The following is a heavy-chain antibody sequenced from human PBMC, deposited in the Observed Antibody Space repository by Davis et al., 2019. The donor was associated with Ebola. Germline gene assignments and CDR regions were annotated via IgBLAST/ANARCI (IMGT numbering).Heavy chain of an antibody. J-gene: IGHJ6*04. D-gene: IGHD3-3*01. Sequence: PGGSLRLSCADSVITFSSYAMTWVRQAPGKGLEWVSAISRSGGTTYYAGSVKGRFTVSRDNSKKTMYLQMNSLRAEDTAVYYCARSGLSFGVVKYHYGMDVWGKGTTVTVSS. CDR3: ARSGLSFGVVKYHYGMDV. CDR1: VITFSSYA. CDR2: ISRSGGTT. V-gene: IGHV3-23*01.